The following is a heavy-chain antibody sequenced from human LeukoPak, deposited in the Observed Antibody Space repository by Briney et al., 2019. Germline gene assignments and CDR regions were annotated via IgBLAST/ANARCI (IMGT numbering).Heavy chain of an antibody. CDR2: IYYIGNT. Sequence: SETLSLTCTVSGGSISSYYWSWIRQPPGKGLEWIGYIYYIGNTFYNPSLKSRVTISVDTSKNQFSLKLSSVTAADTAVYYCASAYCGGNCTPYWYFDLWGRGTLVTVSS. V-gene: IGHV4-59*08. D-gene: IGHD2-21*02. CDR1: GGSISSYY. J-gene: IGHJ2*01. CDR3: ASAYCGGNCTPYWYFDL.